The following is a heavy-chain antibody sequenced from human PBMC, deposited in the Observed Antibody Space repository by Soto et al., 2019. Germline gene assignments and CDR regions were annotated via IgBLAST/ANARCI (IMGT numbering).Heavy chain of an antibody. CDR1: GYTFTSYA. V-gene: IGHV1-69*13. J-gene: IGHJ3*02. Sequence: ASVKVSCKASGYTFTSYAISWVRQAPGQGLEWMGGIIPIFGTANYAQKFQGRVTITADESTSTAYMELSSLRSEDTAVYYCARGERLNSSSWYGDAFDIWGQGTMVTVSS. D-gene: IGHD6-13*01. CDR3: ARGERLNSSSWYGDAFDI. CDR2: IIPIFGTA.